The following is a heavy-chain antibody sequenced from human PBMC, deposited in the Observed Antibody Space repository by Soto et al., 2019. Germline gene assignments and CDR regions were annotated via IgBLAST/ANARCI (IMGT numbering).Heavy chain of an antibody. CDR2: IRSKANSYAT. Sequence: GGSLRLSCAASGFTFSGSAMHWVRQASGKGLEWVGRIRSKANSYATAYAASVKGRFTISRDDSKNTAYLQMNSLKTEDTAVYYCTWKDYYYGMDVWGQGTTVTVSS. CDR1: GFTFSGSA. V-gene: IGHV3-73*01. CDR3: TWKDYYYGMDV. D-gene: IGHD1-1*01. J-gene: IGHJ6*02.